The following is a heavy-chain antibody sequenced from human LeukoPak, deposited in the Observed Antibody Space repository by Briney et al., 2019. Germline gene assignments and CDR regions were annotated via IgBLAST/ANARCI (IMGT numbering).Heavy chain of an antibody. D-gene: IGHD3-10*01. V-gene: IGHV3-11*01. Sequence: GGSLRLSCAASGFTFSSYWMSWIRQAPGKGLEWVSYISSSGSTIYYADSVKGRLTISRDNAKNSLYLQMNSLRAEDTAVYYCARDLYGSGSYSGAGYWGQGTLVTVSS. J-gene: IGHJ4*02. CDR2: ISSSGSTI. CDR1: GFTFSSYW. CDR3: ARDLYGSGSYSGAGY.